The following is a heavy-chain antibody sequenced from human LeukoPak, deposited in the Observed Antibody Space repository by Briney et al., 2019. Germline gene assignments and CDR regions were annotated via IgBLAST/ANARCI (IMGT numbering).Heavy chain of an antibody. CDR1: GFTFSSYE. Sequence: GGSLRLSCAAPGFTFSSYEMNWVRQAPGKGLEWVSYISSSGSTIYYADSVKGRFTISRDNSKNTLYLQMNGLRAEDTAVYYCARNNWFDAWGQGTLVTVSS. CDR3: ARNNWFDA. J-gene: IGHJ5*02. CDR2: ISSSGSTI. V-gene: IGHV3-48*03.